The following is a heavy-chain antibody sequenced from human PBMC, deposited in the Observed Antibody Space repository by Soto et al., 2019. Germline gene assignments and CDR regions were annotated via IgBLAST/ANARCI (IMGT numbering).Heavy chain of an antibody. Sequence: SETLSLTCTDSDVSINRSNWWTWIRQPPGKGLEWIGEIHHSGTTNYNASLKSRVTISLDKSKNQWSLILTSVTAADTAVYYCARGPGYWGQGTLVTVSS. J-gene: IGHJ4*02. CDR1: DVSINRSNW. CDR2: IHHSGTT. V-gene: IGHV4-4*02. CDR3: ARGPGY.